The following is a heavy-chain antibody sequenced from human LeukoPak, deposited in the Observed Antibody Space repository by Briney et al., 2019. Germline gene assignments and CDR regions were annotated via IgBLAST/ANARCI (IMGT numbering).Heavy chain of an antibody. D-gene: IGHD6-13*01. CDR3: VKQLGDSSSWYFHFDY. Sequence: GGSLRLSCSASGFTFSSYAMHWVRQAPGKGLEYVSAISSNGGSTYYADSVKGRFTISRDNSKNTLYLQMSSLRAEDTAVYYCVKQLGDSSSWYFHFDYWGQGTQVTVSS. CDR1: GFTFSSYA. V-gene: IGHV3-64D*06. CDR2: ISSNGGST. J-gene: IGHJ4*02.